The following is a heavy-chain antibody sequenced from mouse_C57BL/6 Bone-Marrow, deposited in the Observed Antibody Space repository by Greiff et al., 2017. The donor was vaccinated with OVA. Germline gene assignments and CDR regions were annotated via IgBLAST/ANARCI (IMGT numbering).Heavy chain of an antibody. CDR1: GYTFTSYW. J-gene: IGHJ2*01. Sequence: QVQLQQPGAELVKPGASVKLSCKASGYTFTSYWMQWVKQRPGQGLEWIGEIDPSDSYTNYNQKFKGKSTLTVDKSSSTAYMQLSSLTSEDSAVYYCARGASYGTFDYWGQGTTLTVSS. D-gene: IGHD1-1*01. CDR3: ARGASYGTFDY. CDR2: IDPSDSYT. V-gene: IGHV1-50*01.